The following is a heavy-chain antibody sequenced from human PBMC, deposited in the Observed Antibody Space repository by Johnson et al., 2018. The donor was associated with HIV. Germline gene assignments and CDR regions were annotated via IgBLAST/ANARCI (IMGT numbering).Heavy chain of an antibody. CDR2: ISYDGSDK. V-gene: IGHV3-30*04. J-gene: IGHJ3*02. CDR3: ARGTYYYGSGNAFDM. D-gene: IGHD3-10*01. CDR1: GFTFSSYA. Sequence: QVQLVESGGGVVQPGRSLRLSCAASGFTFSSYAIHWVRQAPGKGLAWEAVISYDGSDKYYADSVKGRFTISRDNSKKTLYLQMNSLRAEDTAVYYCARGTYYYGSGNAFDMWGQGTMVTVSS.